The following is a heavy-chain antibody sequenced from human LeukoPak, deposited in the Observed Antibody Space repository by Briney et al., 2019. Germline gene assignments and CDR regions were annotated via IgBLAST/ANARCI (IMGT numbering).Heavy chain of an antibody. J-gene: IGHJ4*02. D-gene: IGHD4-17*01. CDR1: GGSISSYY. CDR3: ARGNGDYFDY. V-gene: IGHV4-59*01. Sequence: SETLSLTCTVSGGSISSYYWSWIRQPPGKGLEWIGYIYYSGSTNYNPSLKSRVTIPVDTSKNQFSLKLSSVTAADTAVYYCARGNGDYFDYWGQGTLVTVSS. CDR2: IYYSGST.